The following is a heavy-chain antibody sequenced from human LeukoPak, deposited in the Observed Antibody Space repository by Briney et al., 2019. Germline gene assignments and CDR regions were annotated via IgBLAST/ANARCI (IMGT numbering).Heavy chain of an antibody. D-gene: IGHD6-13*01. J-gene: IGHJ4*02. V-gene: IGHV3-9*01. CDR3: AKDSSAGSNPYFDY. CDR1: GFTFSRYT. Sequence: GGSLRLSCAASGFTFSRYTMNWVRQAPGKGLEWVSGISWNSGDIGYADSVKGRFTISRDNAKKSLYLEMNSLRAEDTALHYCAKDSSAGSNPYFDYWGQGTLVTVSS. CDR2: ISWNSGDI.